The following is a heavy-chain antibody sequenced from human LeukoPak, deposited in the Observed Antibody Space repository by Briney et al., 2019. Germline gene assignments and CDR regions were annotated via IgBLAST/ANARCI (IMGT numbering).Heavy chain of an antibody. D-gene: IGHD1-26*01. V-gene: IGHV4-59*01. CDR1: GGSISSYY. J-gene: IGHJ4*02. CDR2: IYYSGST. CDR3: ARGTWELNY. Sequence: SETLSLTCTVSGGSISSYYWSWIRQPPGKGLEWIGYIYYSGSTNYNPSPKSRVTISVDTSKNQFSLKLSSVTAADTAVYYCARGTWELNYWGQGTLVTVSS.